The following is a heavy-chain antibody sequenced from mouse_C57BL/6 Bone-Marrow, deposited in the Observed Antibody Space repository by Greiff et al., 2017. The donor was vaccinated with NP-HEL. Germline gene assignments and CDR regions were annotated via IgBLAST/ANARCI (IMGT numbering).Heavy chain of an antibody. CDR3: ASDRGPYAMDY. CDR1: GFSLTSYG. D-gene: IGHD3-1*01. J-gene: IGHJ4*01. V-gene: IGHV2-6*01. CDR2: IWGVGST. Sequence: QVQLQQSGPGLVAPSQSLSITCTVSGFSLTSYGVDWVRQSPGKGLEWLGVIWGVGSTNYNSALKSRLSISKDNSKSQVFLKMNSLQTDDTAMYYCASDRGPYAMDYWGQGTSVTVSS.